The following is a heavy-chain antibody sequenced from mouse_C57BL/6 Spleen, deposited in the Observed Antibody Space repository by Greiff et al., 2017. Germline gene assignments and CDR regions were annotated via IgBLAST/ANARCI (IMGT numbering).Heavy chain of an antibody. CDR3: ARNGDVSFDS. Sequence: EVQLVESEGGLVQPGSSLTLSCTASGFTFSDYYMAWVRQVPEKGLEWVANINYDGSSTYYLDSLKSRFIISRDNAKNILYLQMSSLKSEDTATYYCARNGDVSFDSWGQGTTLTVSS. D-gene: IGHD4-1*01. CDR1: GFTFSDYY. J-gene: IGHJ2*01. V-gene: IGHV5-16*01. CDR2: INYDGSST.